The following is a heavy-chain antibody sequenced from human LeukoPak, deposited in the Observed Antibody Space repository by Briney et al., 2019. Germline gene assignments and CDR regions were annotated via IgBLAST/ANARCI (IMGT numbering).Heavy chain of an antibody. CDR3: ARDPGSSSSPFDY. CDR2: INPNSGGT. V-gene: IGHV1-2*02. D-gene: IGHD6-6*01. CDR1: GYTFTGYY. J-gene: IGHJ4*02. Sequence: ASVEVSCKASGYTFTGYYMHWVRQAPGQGLEWMGWINPNSGGTNYAQKFQGRVTMTRDTSISTAYMELSRLRSDDTAVYYCARDPGSSSSPFDYWGQGTLVTVSS.